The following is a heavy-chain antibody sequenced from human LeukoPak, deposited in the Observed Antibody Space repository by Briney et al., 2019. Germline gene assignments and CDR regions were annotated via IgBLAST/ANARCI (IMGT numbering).Heavy chain of an antibody. Sequence: SETLSLTCAVYGGSFSGYYWSWIRQPPGKGLEWIGEINHSGSTNYNPSLKSRVTISVDTSKNQFSLKLSSVTAADTAVYYCARSTTWMVTFDYWGQGTLVTVSS. CDR1: GGSFSGYY. CDR3: ARSTTWMVTFDY. D-gene: IGHD2/OR15-2a*01. V-gene: IGHV4-34*01. J-gene: IGHJ4*02. CDR2: INHSGST.